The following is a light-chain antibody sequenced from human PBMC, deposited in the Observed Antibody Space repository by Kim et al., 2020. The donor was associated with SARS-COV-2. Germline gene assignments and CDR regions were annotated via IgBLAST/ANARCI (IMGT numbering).Light chain of an antibody. CDR1: SSNIGNNY. Sequence: GQKVTISCSGSSSNIGNNYGSWYQQRPGAAPKLLIFDNNERPSGIPDRFSGSKSGTSATLGITGLQTGDEADYYCGTWDSSLSAAVFGGGTQLTVL. V-gene: IGLV1-51*01. CDR3: GTWDSSLSAAV. J-gene: IGLJ7*01. CDR2: DNN.